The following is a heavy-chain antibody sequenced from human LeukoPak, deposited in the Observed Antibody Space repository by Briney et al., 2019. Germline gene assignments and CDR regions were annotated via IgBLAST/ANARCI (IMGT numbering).Heavy chain of an antibody. J-gene: IGHJ6*02. D-gene: IGHD2-2*01. CDR3: ANAVCTTSSCSGFYGMDV. V-gene: IGHV3-23*01. CDR2: ISSGGGTT. Sequence: QPGGSLRLSCAASAFTFSTYAVNWVRQAPGKGLEWVSSISSGGGTTYYADSVKGRFTISRDNSKNTLYLQMNSLRPEDTAMYYCANAVCTTSSCSGFYGMDVWGQGTTVAVSS. CDR1: AFTFSTYA.